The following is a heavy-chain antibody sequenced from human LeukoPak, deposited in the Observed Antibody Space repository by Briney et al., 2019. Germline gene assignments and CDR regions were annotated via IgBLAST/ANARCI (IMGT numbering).Heavy chain of an antibody. D-gene: IGHD7-27*01. J-gene: IGHJ4*02. Sequence: ASVTVSCKASGYTLTGYYMHWVRQAPGQGLEWMGWINPNSGGTNYAQKFQGWVTMTRDTSISTAYMELSRLRSDDTAVYYCARGGRNWGSSFDYWGQGTLVTVSS. V-gene: IGHV1-2*04. CDR2: INPNSGGT. CDR3: ARGGRNWGSSFDY. CDR1: GYTLTGYY.